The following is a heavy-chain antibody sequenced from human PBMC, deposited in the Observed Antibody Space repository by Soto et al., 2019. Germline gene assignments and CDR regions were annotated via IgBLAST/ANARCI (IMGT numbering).Heavy chain of an antibody. J-gene: IGHJ4*02. CDR2: IYYSGST. CDR3: ANGSGYDSNY. V-gene: IGHV4-39*01. Sequence: SETLSLTCTVSGGSISSSIYYWGWIRQPPGKGLEWIGSIYYSGSTHYNPSLKSRVTISVDTSKNQFSLKLSSVTAADTAVYYCANGSGYDSNYWGQGTLVTVS. CDR1: GGSISSSIYY. D-gene: IGHD5-12*01.